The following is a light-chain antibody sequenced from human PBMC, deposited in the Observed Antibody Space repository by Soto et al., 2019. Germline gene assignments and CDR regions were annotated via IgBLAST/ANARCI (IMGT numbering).Light chain of an antibody. V-gene: IGLV2-11*01. CDR1: SSDVGGYNY. CDR3: CLYAGSYTFV. J-gene: IGLJ3*02. Sequence: QSALTQPRSVSGSPGQSVTISCTGTSSDVGGYNYVSWYQQHPGKAPKLMVYDVSKRPSGVPDRFSGSKSGNTASLPISGRQAEDEADCYCCLYAGSYTFVFGGGTQRTVL. CDR2: DVS.